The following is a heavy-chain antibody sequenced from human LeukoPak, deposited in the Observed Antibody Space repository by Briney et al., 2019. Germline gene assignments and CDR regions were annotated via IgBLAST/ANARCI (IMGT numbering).Heavy chain of an antibody. J-gene: IGHJ3*02. CDR1: GFTFSDHY. D-gene: IGHD1-26*01. Sequence: GGSLRLSCAASGFTFSDHYMDWVRQAPGKGLEWVGRTRNKANSYTTEYAASVKGRFTISRDDSKNSLYLQMNSLKTEDTAVYYCATTTSGGDAFDIWGQGTMVTVSS. CDR2: TRNKANSYTT. V-gene: IGHV3-72*01. CDR3: ATTTSGGDAFDI.